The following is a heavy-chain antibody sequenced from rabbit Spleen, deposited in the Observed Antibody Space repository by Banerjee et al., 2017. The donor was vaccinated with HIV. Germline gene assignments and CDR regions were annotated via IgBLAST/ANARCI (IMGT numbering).Heavy chain of an antibody. CDR1: GFSFNSGYD. CDR2: IYAGSSGNT. Sequence: QSLEESGGGLVKPEASLTLTCKASGFSFNSGYDMCWVRQAPGKGLEWIACIYAGSSGNTYSATWAKGRFTISKTSPTTVTLQMTSLTAADTATYFCARDTGSSFSTYGMALWGPGTLVTVS. J-gene: IGHJ6*01. CDR3: ARDTGSSFSTYGMAL. V-gene: IGHV1S40*01. D-gene: IGHD8-1*01.